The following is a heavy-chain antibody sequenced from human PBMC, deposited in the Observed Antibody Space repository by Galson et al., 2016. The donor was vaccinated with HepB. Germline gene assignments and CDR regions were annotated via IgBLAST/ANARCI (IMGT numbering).Heavy chain of an antibody. J-gene: IGHJ4*02. CDR2: ISWNSDSI. CDR1: GFTFDDYA. V-gene: IGHV3-9*01. D-gene: IGHD6-19*01. CDR3: AKGSPGIAVPKPLTD. Sequence: SLRLSCAASGFTFDDYAMHWVWQAPGKGLEWVSGISWNSDSIGYADSVRGRFTISKDHAKNSQYLQMNSLRPEDTALYYCAKGSPGIAVPKPLTDWGQGTLVTVSS.